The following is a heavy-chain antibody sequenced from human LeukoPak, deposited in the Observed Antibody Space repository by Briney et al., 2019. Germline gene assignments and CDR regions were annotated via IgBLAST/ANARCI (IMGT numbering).Heavy chain of an antibody. V-gene: IGHV3-23*01. CDR2: ISGSGGST. CDR3: AKPYCSSTSCYITLGY. Sequence: GGSLRLSCAASGFTFSSYAMSWVRQAPGKGLEWVSAISGSGGSTYYADSVKGRFTISRDNSKNTLYLQMNSLRAEDTAVYYCAKPYCSSTSCYITLGYWGQGTLVTVSS. J-gene: IGHJ4*02. D-gene: IGHD2-2*02. CDR1: GFTFSSYA.